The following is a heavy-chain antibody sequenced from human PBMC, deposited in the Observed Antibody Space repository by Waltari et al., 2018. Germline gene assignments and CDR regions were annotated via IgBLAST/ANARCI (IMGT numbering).Heavy chain of an antibody. V-gene: IGHV3-7*01. CDR1: GFTFSSYW. CDR3: ARDQWFAFDI. J-gene: IGHJ3*02. Sequence: EVQLVESGGGLVQPGGSLRLSCAACGFTFSSYWMSWVRQAPGKGLEWVANIKKDGSEEYYVDSVRGRFTISRDNAKNSLYLQMNSLRPEDTAVYYCARDQWFAFDIWGQGTMVTVSS. D-gene: IGHD3-22*01. CDR2: IKKDGSEE.